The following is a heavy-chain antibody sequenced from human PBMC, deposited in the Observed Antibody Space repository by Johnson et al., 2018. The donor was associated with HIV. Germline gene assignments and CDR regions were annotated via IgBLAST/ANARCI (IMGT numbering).Heavy chain of an antibody. CDR3: GRDYDYDNSDQSGIDVFDV. Sequence: HVQLVESGGGLVQPGGSLRLSCAASGFPVSSNYMSWARQAPGKGLEWVAVISYDGINKYYADSVKGRFTISRDNSENTAYLQMNGLTVEDTAMYYCGRDYDYDNSDQSGIDVFDVWGQGTKVTVSS. CDR2: ISYDGINK. CDR1: GFPVSSNY. J-gene: IGHJ3*01. D-gene: IGHD3-22*01. V-gene: IGHV3-30-3*01.